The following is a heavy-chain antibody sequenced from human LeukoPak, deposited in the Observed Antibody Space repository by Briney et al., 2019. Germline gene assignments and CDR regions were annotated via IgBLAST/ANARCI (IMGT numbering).Heavy chain of an antibody. Sequence: QPGGSLRLSCAASGFTFRTSGMNWVRQAPGKGLEWVSYSSSSGSTIYYADSVKGRFTISRDNSKNTLYLQMNSLRPGDTAVYYCARNEAAGIGQKWYYNYMDVWGKGTTVIVSS. CDR2: SSSSGSTI. D-gene: IGHD6-13*01. CDR3: ARNEAAGIGQKWYYNYMDV. CDR1: GFTFRTSG. V-gene: IGHV3-48*01. J-gene: IGHJ6*03.